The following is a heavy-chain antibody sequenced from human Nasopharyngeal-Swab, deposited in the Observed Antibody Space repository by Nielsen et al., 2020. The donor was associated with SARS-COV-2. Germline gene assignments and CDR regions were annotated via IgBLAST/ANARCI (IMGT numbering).Heavy chain of an antibody. D-gene: IGHD3-3*01. CDR2: ISPSSGYI. CDR3: ARQDRFYYYLDV. V-gene: IGHV3-21*01. CDR1: GFTFGSFG. Sequence: ESLKISCAGSGFTFGSFGMTWVRQAPGKGLEWVSYISPSSGYIYYAESLKGRITISRDNGKNSVYLLMNSLRADDTAVYFCARQDRFYYYLDVWGKGTTVTVSS. J-gene: IGHJ6*03.